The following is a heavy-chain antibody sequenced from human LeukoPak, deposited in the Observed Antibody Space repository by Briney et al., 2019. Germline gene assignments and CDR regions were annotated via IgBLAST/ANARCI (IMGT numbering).Heavy chain of an antibody. V-gene: IGHV3-66*02. CDR3: ARRAGLTMRDAFDL. J-gene: IGHJ3*01. CDR1: GLIVSSNY. D-gene: IGHD3/OR15-3a*01. Sequence: GGSLRLSCAASGLIVSSNYMNWVRQAPGKGLEWVSIIYSGGSIYYANSVKGRFAISRDISKNTLYLQMNSLRVEDTAVYYCARRAGLTMRDAFDLWGQGTMVTVSS. CDR2: IYSGGSI.